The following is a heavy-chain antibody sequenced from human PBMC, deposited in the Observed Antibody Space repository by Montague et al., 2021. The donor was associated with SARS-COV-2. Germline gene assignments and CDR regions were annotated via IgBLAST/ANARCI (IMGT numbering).Heavy chain of an antibody. Sequence: SETLSLTCNASGASISSYYWSWIRQPPGRGLEWIGYIYYTGTSRSNPSLQSRVTMSVDTSKNQFSLTVRSVTAADTAVYYCAREYRLQYLEWTGTRYDYYGMDIWGQGTTVTVSS. V-gene: IGHV4-59*01. CDR3: AREYRLQYLEWTGTRYDYYGMDI. CDR2: IYYTGTS. J-gene: IGHJ6*02. D-gene: IGHD3-3*01. CDR1: GASISSYY.